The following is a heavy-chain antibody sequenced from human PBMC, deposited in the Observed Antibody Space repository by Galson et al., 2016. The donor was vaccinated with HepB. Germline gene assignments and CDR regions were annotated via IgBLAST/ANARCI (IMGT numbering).Heavy chain of an antibody. Sequence: SVKVSCKASGYSFTNYYIHWLRRAPGEGLEWVGIINPSGGSTGYAQKFQGRVTMTRDASTSIVYMDLTSLRSEDTALYYCVRDLEYSGSGISLSEQWGQGTLVTVSS. J-gene: IGHJ1*01. CDR2: INPSGGST. D-gene: IGHD3-10*01. CDR3: VRDLEYSGSGISLSEQ. V-gene: IGHV1-46*01. CDR1: GYSFTNYY.